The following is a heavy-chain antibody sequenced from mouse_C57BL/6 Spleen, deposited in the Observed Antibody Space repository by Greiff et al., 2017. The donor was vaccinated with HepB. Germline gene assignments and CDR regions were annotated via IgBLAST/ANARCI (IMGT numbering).Heavy chain of an antibody. Sequence: VQLKESGGGLVKPGGSLKLSCAASGFTFSSYAMSWVRQTPEKRLEWVATISDGGSYTYYPDNVKGRFTISRDNAKNNLYLQMSHLKSEDTAMYYCAREGWAMDYWGQGTSVTVSS. J-gene: IGHJ4*01. CDR3: AREGWAMDY. V-gene: IGHV5-4*01. D-gene: IGHD3-2*02. CDR1: GFTFSSYA. CDR2: ISDGGSYT.